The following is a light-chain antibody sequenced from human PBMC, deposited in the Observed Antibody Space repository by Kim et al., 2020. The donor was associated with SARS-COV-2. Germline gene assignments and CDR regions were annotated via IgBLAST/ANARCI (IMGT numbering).Light chain of an antibody. J-gene: IGKJ4*01. CDR1: QTIRSN. CDR3: QQYSEWPLT. CDR2: GIS. V-gene: IGKV3-15*01. Sequence: EVVMTQSPATLSVSPGERVVLSCRASQTIRSNYLAWYQQKPGQAPRLLIYGISTRATYIPARFSGSGSGTEFTLTISSLQSEDFAVYYCQQYSEWPLTFGGGTKVDIK.